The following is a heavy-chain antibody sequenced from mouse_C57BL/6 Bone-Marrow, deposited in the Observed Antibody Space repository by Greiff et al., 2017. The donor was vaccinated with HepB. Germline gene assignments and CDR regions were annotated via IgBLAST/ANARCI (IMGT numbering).Heavy chain of an antibody. V-gene: IGHV5-12*01. J-gene: IGHJ2*01. CDR2: ISNGGGST. CDR3: ARHGGNYFYFDY. D-gene: IGHD2-1*01. CDR1: GFTFSDYY. Sequence: VQLKESGGGLVQPGGSLKLSCAASGFTFSDYYMYWVRQTPEKRLEWVAYISNGGGSTYYPDTVKGRFTISRDNAKNTLYLQMSRLKSEDTAMYYCARHGGNYFYFDYWGQGTTLTVSS.